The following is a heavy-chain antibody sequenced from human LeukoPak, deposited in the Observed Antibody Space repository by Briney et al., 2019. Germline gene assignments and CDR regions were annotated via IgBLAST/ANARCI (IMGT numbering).Heavy chain of an antibody. D-gene: IGHD3-16*01. Sequence: GGSLRLSCAASGFTFSSYGMHWVRQAPGKGLEWVAVIWYDGSNKYYADSVKGRFTVSRDNSRNTLYLQLNSLRAEDTAVYYCARGGSTYDYVWGSFWADYWGHGTLVTVSS. J-gene: IGHJ4*01. V-gene: IGHV3-30*19. CDR3: ARGGSTYDYVWGSFWADY. CDR1: GFTFSSYG. CDR2: IWYDGSNK.